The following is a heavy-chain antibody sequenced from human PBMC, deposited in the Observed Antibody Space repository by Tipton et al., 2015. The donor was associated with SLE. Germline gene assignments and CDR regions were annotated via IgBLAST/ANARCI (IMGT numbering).Heavy chain of an antibody. J-gene: IGHJ6*02. Sequence: TLSLTCSASGDSINSFYWSWIRQPPGKGLEWIGYIYFSGSTDYNPSLKSRVSISVDTSKNQFSLRLNSVTAADTAVYYCARGGSGGYEGLSDYYGMDVWGQGTTVTVSS. CDR3: ARGGSGGYEGLSDYYGMDV. CDR2: IYFSGST. CDR1: GDSINSFY. V-gene: IGHV4-59*01. D-gene: IGHD1-26*01.